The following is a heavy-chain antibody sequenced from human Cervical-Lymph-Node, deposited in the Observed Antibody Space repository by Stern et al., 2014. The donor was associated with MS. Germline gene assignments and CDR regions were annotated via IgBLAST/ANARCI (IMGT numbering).Heavy chain of an antibody. CDR1: GGSLGSTSYY. CDR3: ARETLFGVVDY. V-gene: IGHV4-61*02. J-gene: IGHJ4*02. CDR2: VSTSGST. Sequence: QLQLQESGPGLVKPSPTLSLTCTVSGGSLGSTSYYWGWIRQPAGKGLEWIGRVSTSGSTIYNPSLNGGFTFSLDGSGKHYPLRLSSVTAADTAVYFCARETLFGVVDYWGQGALVAVSS. D-gene: IGHD3-3*01.